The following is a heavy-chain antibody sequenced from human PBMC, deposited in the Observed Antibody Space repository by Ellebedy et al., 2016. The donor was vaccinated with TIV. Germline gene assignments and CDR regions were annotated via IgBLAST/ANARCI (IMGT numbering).Heavy chain of an antibody. V-gene: IGHV4-34*01. CDR3: ARGWIAAAGTP. CDR2: INHSGST. CDR1: GGSFSGYY. J-gene: IGHJ5*02. Sequence: SETLSLTXAVYGGSFSGYYWSWIRQPPGKGLEWIGEINHSGSTNYNPSLKSRVTISVDTSKNQFSLKLSSVTAADTAVYYCARGWIAAAGTPWGQGTLVTVSS. D-gene: IGHD6-13*01.